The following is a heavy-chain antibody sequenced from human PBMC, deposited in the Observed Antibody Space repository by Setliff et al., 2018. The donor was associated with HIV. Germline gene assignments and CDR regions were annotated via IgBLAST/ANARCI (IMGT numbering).Heavy chain of an antibody. D-gene: IGHD3-22*01. CDR3: ARETCWAVHDSSGYYYFDY. CDR1: GDSISGYY. V-gene: IGHV4-59*12. J-gene: IGHJ4*02. Sequence: PSETLSLTCTVSGDSISGYYWSWIRQSPGKGLEWIGFIYETGSTYYNPSLKSRVSISIDTSKNQFSLKLSSVTAADTAVYYCARETCWAVHDSSGYYYFDYWGQGTLVTVSS. CDR2: IYETGST.